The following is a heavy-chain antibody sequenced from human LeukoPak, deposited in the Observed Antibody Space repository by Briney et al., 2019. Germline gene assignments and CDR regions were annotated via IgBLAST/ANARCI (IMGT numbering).Heavy chain of an antibody. D-gene: IGHD1-26*01. V-gene: IGHV3-21*01. Sequence: GGSLRLSCAASGFTFSSYSMNWVRQAPGKGLGWVSSISSSSSYIYYADSVKGRFTISRDNAKNSLYLQMNSLRAEDTAVYYCASEWEPYALKDYWGQGTLVTVSS. CDR2: ISSSSSYI. J-gene: IGHJ4*02. CDR1: GFTFSSYS. CDR3: ASEWEPYALKDY.